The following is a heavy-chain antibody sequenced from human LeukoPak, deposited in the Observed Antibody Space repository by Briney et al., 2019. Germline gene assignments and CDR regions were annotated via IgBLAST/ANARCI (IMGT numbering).Heavy chain of an antibody. Sequence: GGSLRLSCAASGFTFSNAWMSWVRQAPGKGLEWVGRIKSKTDGGTTDYAAPVKGRFTISRDDSKNTLYLQMNSLKTEDTAVYYCTTLELEQGDYYYYMDVWGKGTTATVSS. D-gene: IGHD1/OR15-1a*01. CDR3: TTLELEQGDYYYYMDV. J-gene: IGHJ6*03. V-gene: IGHV3-15*01. CDR1: GFTFSNAW. CDR2: IKSKTDGGTT.